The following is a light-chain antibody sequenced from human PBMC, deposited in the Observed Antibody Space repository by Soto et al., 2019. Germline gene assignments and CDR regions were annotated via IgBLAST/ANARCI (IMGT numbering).Light chain of an antibody. CDR1: SSDVGGYNY. CDR2: DVS. J-gene: IGLJ2*01. V-gene: IGLV2-14*01. CDR3: TSYTSSSTLEV. Sequence: QSALTQPASVSGSPGQSITISCTGTSSDVGGYNYVSWYQQHPGKAPKLMIYDVSYRPSGVSNRFSGSKSGNTASLPISGLQAEDEADYYCTSYTSSSTLEVFGGGTKLTVL.